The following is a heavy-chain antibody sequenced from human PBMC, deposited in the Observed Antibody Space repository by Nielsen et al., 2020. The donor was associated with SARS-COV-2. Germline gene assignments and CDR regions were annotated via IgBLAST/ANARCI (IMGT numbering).Heavy chain of an antibody. CDR3: AKDIGGTYYDILRPLHYYYGMDV. Sequence: SLRLSCAASGFTFDDYAMHWVRQAPGKGLEWVSGISWNSGSIGYADSVKGRFTISRDNAKNSLYLQMNSLRAEDTALYYCAKDIGGTYYDILRPLHYYYGMDVWGQGTTVTVSS. D-gene: IGHD3-9*01. CDR2: ISWNSGSI. V-gene: IGHV3-9*01. CDR1: GFTFDDYA. J-gene: IGHJ6*02.